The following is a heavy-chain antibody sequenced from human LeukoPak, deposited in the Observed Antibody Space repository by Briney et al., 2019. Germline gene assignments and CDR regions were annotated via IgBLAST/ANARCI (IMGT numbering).Heavy chain of an antibody. D-gene: IGHD3-9*01. J-gene: IGHJ6*02. CDR2: ISGSGGST. Sequence: GGSLRLSCAASGFTFSSYAMSWVRQAPVKGLEWVSAISGSGGSTYYADSVKGRFTISRDNSKNTLYLQMNSLRAEDTAVYYCAKTTVTRRVDILTGYSYYYGLDVWGQGTTVTVSS. V-gene: IGHV3-23*01. CDR3: AKTTVTRRVDILTGYSYYYGLDV. CDR1: GFTFSSYA.